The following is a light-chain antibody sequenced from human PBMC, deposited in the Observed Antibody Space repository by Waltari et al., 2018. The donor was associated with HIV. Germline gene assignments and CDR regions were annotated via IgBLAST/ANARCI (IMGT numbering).Light chain of an antibody. CDR1: SGAVGGYNY. V-gene: IGLV2-11*01. CDR2: DVP. J-gene: IGLJ2*01. Sequence: QSALTQPRSVSGSPGQPVTISCTGSSGAVGGYNYVSWYQHHPGNASRLMIYDVPKRPSGVPDRFSGSKSGNTASLTISGLHAEDEADYYGCSYAGSYTLIFGGGTQLTVL. CDR3: CSYAGSYTLI.